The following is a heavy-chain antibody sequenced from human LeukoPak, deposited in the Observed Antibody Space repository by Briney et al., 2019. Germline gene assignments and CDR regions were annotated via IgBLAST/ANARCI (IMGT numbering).Heavy chain of an antibody. CDR3: ARDHHYYDSSGYYLASFDY. J-gene: IGHJ4*02. V-gene: IGHV4-30-4*01. CDR1: GGSISSGDYY. D-gene: IGHD3-22*01. Sequence: SETLSLTCTVSGGSISSGDYYWSWIRQPPGKGLEWIGYIYYSGSTYYIPSLKSRVTISVDTSKNQFSLKLSSVTVADTAVYYCARDHHYYDSSGYYLASFDYWGQGTLVTVSS. CDR2: IYYSGST.